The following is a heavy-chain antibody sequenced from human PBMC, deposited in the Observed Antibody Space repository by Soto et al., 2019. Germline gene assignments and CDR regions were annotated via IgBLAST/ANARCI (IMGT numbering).Heavy chain of an antibody. CDR1: GGTFSSYA. D-gene: IGHD6-13*01. CDR3: ASASGYSSSWYGGNAFDI. CDR2: IIPIFGTA. J-gene: IGHJ3*02. Sequence: QVQLVQSGAEVKKPGSSVKVSCKASGGTFSSYAISWVRQAPGQGLEWMGGIIPIFGTANYAQKFQGRVTITADEATRTAYMELSSLRYEATAVYYCASASGYSSSWYGGNAFDIWGQGTMVTVSS. V-gene: IGHV1-69*01.